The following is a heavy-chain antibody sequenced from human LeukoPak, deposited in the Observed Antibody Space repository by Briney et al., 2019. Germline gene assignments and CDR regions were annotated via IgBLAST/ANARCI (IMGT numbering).Heavy chain of an antibody. CDR2: ISSSSSTI. J-gene: IGHJ4*02. V-gene: IGHV3-48*04. CDR3: ATTHIVVVTASTISDY. D-gene: IGHD2-21*02. Sequence: PGGSLRLSCAASGFTFSSYSMNWVRQAPGKGLEWVSYISSSSSTIYYADSVKGRFTISRDNAKNSLYLQMNSLRAEDTAVYYCATTHIVVVTASTISDYWGQGTLVTVSS. CDR1: GFTFSSYS.